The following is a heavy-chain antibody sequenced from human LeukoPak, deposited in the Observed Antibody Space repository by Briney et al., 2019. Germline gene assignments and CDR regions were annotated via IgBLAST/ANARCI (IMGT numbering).Heavy chain of an antibody. CDR3: ARDVEFRATHFDY. V-gene: IGHV3-30*02. CDR1: GFTFSSYG. D-gene: IGHD2-15*01. CDR2: IRYDGSNK. Sequence: GGSLRLSCAASGFTFSSYGMHWVRQAPGKGLEWVAFIRYDGSNKYYADSVKGRFTISRDNSKNTLYLQMNSLRAEDTAVYYCARDVEFRATHFDYWGQGTLVTVSS. J-gene: IGHJ4*02.